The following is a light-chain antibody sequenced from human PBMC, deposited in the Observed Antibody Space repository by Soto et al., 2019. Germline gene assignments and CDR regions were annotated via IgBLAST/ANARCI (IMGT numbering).Light chain of an antibody. CDR2: AAS. CDR1: QGISSY. CDR3: QQLNSYLT. J-gene: IGKJ5*01. Sequence: DIQLTQSPSFLSASVGDRVTITCRASQGISSYLAWYQQKPGKAPKLLIYAASTLQSGVPSRFSDSGSGTEFTLTISSLQPEDFATYYCQQLNSYLTFGQGTRLEIK. V-gene: IGKV1-9*01.